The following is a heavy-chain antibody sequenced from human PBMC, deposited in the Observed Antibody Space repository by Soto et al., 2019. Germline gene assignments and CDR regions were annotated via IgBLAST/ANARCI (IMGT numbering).Heavy chain of an antibody. CDR2: ISGSCSTI. D-gene: IGHD3-22*01. Sequence: EVQLLESGGGLVQPGGSLRLSCAASGFTFSSYAVSWVRQAPGKGPGWISSISGSCSTIYYADSVKGRFTISRDNSKNTLYLQMSSLRAEDTAVYYCAKVFYYYDSSGYYYFDYWGQGTLVTVSS. CDR1: GFTFSSYA. V-gene: IGHV3-23*01. CDR3: AKVFYYYDSSGYYYFDY. J-gene: IGHJ4*02.